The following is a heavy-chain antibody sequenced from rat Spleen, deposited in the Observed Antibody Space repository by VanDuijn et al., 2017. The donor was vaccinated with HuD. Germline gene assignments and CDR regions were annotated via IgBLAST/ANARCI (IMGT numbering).Heavy chain of an antibody. D-gene: IGHD1-9*01. V-gene: IGHV2S61*01. CDR3: ARGRTYYGYDY. CDR2: IWGNGNT. J-gene: IGHJ2*01. Sequence: QVQLKESGPGLVQPSQTLSLSCTVSGFSISSYGVIWVRQPPGKGLEWMGVIWGNGNTNYNSALKSRLSISRDTSKSQVFLKMNNLQTEDTAMYFCARGRTYYGYDYWGQGVMVTVSS. CDR1: GFSISSYG.